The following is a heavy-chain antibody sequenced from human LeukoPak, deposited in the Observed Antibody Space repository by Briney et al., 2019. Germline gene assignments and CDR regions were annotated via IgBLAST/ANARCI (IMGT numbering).Heavy chain of an antibody. V-gene: IGHV4-38-2*02. J-gene: IGHJ4*02. D-gene: IGHD2-2*01. CDR2: MFRSGDT. CDR3: ARAEGYHLPLD. Sequence: SGTLSLTCSVSGYSISSGYYWGWIRQPPGKGPEWIGDMFRSGDTYYNPSLMSRVTMSVDTSKNQFSLKVKSVTAADTAVYYCARAEGYHLPLDWGQGTLVTVSS. CDR1: GYSISSGYY.